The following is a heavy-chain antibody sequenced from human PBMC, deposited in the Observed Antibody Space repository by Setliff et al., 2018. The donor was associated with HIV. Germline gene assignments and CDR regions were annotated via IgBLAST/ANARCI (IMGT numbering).Heavy chain of an antibody. Sequence: SETLSLTCTVSGGSMNIHYWSWIRQPAGKGLEWIGHIYSSGSTNYNPSLKSRVTISVDTSKKQFSLKLSSVTAADTAVYYCARRPYYFDYWGQGTLVTVSS. V-gene: IGHV4-4*07. CDR3: ARRPYYFDY. CDR1: GGSMNIHY. J-gene: IGHJ4*02. CDR2: IYSSGST.